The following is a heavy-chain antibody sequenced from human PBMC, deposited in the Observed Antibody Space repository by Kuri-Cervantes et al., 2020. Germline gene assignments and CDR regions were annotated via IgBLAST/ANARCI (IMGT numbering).Heavy chain of an antibody. CDR1: GGTFSSYA. CDR3: ARQLVRVGATTT. CDR2: INPSGGST. D-gene: IGHD6-13*01. V-gene: IGHV1-46*01. J-gene: IGHJ5*02. Sequence: ASVKVSCKASGGTFSSYAISWVRQAPGQGLEWMGIINPSGGSTSYAQKFQGRVTMTRDTSTSTVYMHLSSLRSEDTAVYYCARQLVRVGATTTWGQGTLVTVSS.